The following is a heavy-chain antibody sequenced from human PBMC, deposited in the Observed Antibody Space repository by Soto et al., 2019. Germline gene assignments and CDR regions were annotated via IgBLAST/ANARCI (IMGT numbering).Heavy chain of an antibody. D-gene: IGHD3-9*01. J-gene: IGHJ5*02. CDR3: AILPTGYRNWFGP. Sequence: GGSLRLSCSASGFIFSSYAMHWVRQAPGKGLEWVPVISGSADYTYYADSVQGRFTISRDNSQNTLYLQMISLRAEDTAVYYCAILPTGYRNWFGPWGQGTLVTVSS. CDR1: GFIFSSYA. V-gene: IGHV3-23*01. CDR2: ISGSADYT.